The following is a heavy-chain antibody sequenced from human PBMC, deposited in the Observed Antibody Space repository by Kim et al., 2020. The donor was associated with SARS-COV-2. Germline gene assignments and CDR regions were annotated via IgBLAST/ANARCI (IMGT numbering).Heavy chain of an antibody. CDR1: GYTFTGYY. J-gene: IGHJ5*02. CDR2: INPNSGGT. CDR3: AVTELRVEHWFDP. D-gene: IGHD1-26*01. Sequence: ASVKVSCKASGYTFTGYYMHWVRQAPGQGLEWMGRINPNSGGTNYAQKFQGRVTMTRDTSISTAYMELSRLRSDDTAVYYCAVTELRVEHWFDPWGQGTLVTVSS. V-gene: IGHV1-2*06.